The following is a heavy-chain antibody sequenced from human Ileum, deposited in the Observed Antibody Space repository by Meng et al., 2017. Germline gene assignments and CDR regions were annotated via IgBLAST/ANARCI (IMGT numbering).Heavy chain of an antibody. CDR2: IFHTGST. CDR3: ATNKNKKIDY. Sequence: HVQLQESGPGLVRPAGTLALTCVVSGDSISSSNWWNWVRQPPGKGLEWIGEIFHTGSTNYNPSLKSRVTISADKSKNQFSLNLSSVTAADTAVYYCATNKNKKIDYWGQGTLATVSS. D-gene: IGHD2/OR15-2a*01. J-gene: IGHJ4*02. V-gene: IGHV4-4*02. CDR1: GDSISSSNW.